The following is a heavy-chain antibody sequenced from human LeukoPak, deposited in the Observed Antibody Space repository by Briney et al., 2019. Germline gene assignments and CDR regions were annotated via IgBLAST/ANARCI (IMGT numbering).Heavy chain of an antibody. CDR3: ATHSSGWYWFDP. CDR2: ISGYNGST. J-gene: IGHJ5*02. V-gene: IGHV1-18*01. Sequence: ASVKVSCKASSYSFNRYGISWVRQAPGQGLEWMGWISGYNGSTSYAQKFQGRVTMTRDMSTSTVYMELSSLRSEDTAVYYCATHSSGWYWFDPWGQGTLVTVSS. CDR1: SYSFNRYG. D-gene: IGHD6-19*01.